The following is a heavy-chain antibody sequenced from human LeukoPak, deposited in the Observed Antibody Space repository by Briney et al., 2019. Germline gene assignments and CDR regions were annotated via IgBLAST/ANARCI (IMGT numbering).Heavy chain of an antibody. D-gene: IGHD2-21*02. CDR3: ARGGCGGDCHDFDY. CDR1: GGSISSYY. V-gene: IGHV4-59*01. Sequence: SETLSLTCTVSGGSISSYYWSWIRQPPGKGLEWIGYIYYSGSTNNNPSLKSRVTISVDTSKNQFPLKLSSVTAADTAVYYCARGGCGGDCHDFDYWGQGTLVTVSS. J-gene: IGHJ4*02. CDR2: IYYSGST.